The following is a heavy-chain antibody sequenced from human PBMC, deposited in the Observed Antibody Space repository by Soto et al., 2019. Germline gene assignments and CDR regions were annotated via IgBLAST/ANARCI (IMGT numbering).Heavy chain of an antibody. CDR3: ARDGYCTATGCRYFYHP. D-gene: IGHD2-8*02. V-gene: IGHV1-3*01. J-gene: IGHJ5*02. CDR1: GFTFTTYV. CDR2: INGGTGFT. Sequence: QVQLVQSGPEVKKPGASVRLSCQASGFTFTTYVLHWVRQAPGQRPEGMGWINGGTGFTKYSQDFQGTVTIIRETSDSTVFMELNSLKSEDTAVYYCARDGYCTATGCRYFYHPRRQGTLVTVSS.